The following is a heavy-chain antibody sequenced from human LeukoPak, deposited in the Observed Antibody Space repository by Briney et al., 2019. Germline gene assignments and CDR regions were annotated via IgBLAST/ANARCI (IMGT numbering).Heavy chain of an antibody. J-gene: IGHJ3*02. CDR3: ARGIRMPSRMQLWLQYAFDI. Sequence: SETLSLTCAVYGGSFSGYYWSWIRQPPGKGLEWIGEINHSGSTNYNPSLKSRVTISVDTSKNQFSLKLSSVTAADTAVYYCARGIRMPSRMQLWLQYAFDIWGQGTMVTVSS. V-gene: IGHV4-34*01. D-gene: IGHD5-18*01. CDR1: GGSFSGYY. CDR2: INHSGST.